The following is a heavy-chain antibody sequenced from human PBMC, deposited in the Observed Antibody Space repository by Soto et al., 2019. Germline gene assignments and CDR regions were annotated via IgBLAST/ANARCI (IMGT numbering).Heavy chain of an antibody. CDR3: TKNSAYALDY. D-gene: IGHD5-12*01. J-gene: IGHJ4*02. CDR2: LHHGGST. Sequence: TSETLSLTCDVSRYSINNNNWWSWVRQPPGGGLEWIGELHHGGSTNYNPSLESRATFSVDISKNQFFLKLSSVTAADTAVYYCTKNSAYALDYWGQGTLVTSPQ. V-gene: IGHV4-4*02. CDR1: RYSINNNNW.